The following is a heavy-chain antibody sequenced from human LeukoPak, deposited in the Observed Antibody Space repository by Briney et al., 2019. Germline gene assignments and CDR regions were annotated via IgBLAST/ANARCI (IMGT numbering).Heavy chain of an antibody. V-gene: IGHV3-21*01. CDR3: ARGLDYSKNLRPD. J-gene: IGHJ4*02. CDR1: GFTFSIYW. Sequence: GGSLRLSCAASGFTFSIYWMHWVRQAPGKGLQLVSSISSGSSYIDYADSVKGRFTISRDNAKNSLYLQMHSLRAEDTAVYYCARGLDYSKNLRPDWGQGTLVTVSS. CDR2: ISSGSSYI. D-gene: IGHD4-11*01.